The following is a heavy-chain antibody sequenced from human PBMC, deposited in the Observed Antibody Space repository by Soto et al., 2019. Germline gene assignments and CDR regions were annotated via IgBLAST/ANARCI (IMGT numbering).Heavy chain of an antibody. CDR1: GGSISSSSYY. Sequence: QLQLQESGPGLVKPSETLSLTCTVSGGSISSSSYYWGWIRQPPGKGLEWNGSIYYSGSTYYNPSLKSRVTISVDTSKNQFSLKLSSVTAADTAVYYCARQKPREFDYWGQGTLVTVSS. CDR3: ARQKPREFDY. CDR2: IYYSGST. J-gene: IGHJ4*02. V-gene: IGHV4-39*01.